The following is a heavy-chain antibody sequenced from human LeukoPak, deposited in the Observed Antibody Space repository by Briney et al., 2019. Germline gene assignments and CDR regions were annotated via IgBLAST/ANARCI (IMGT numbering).Heavy chain of an antibody. J-gene: IGHJ4*02. CDR3: ARDQTYGDYGGIPDY. CDR1: GYTFTGYY. CDR2: INPNSGGT. Sequence: ASVKVSCKASGYTFTGYYMHWVRQAPGQGLEWMGWINPNSGGTNYAQKFQGRVTLTRDTSTSTVYMELSSLRSEDTAVYYCARDQTYGDYGGIPDYWGQGTLVTVSS. V-gene: IGHV1-2*02. D-gene: IGHD4-17*01.